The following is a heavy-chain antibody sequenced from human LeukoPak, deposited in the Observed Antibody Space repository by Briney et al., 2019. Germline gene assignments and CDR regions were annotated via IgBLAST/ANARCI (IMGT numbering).Heavy chain of an antibody. CDR2: ISYDGSNK. CDR1: GFTFSNYG. CDR3: AKDGTGVWFDY. V-gene: IGHV3-30*18. Sequence: PGRSLRLSCAASGFTFSNYGMRWVRQAPGKGLEWVAVISYDGSNKYSADSVKGRFTISRDNSKNTLYLQMNSLRAEDTAVYYCAKDGTGVWFDYWGQGTLVTVSS. D-gene: IGHD3-10*01. J-gene: IGHJ4*02.